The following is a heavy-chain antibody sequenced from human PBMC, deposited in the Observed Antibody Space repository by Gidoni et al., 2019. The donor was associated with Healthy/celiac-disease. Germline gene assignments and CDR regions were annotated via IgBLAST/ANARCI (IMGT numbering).Heavy chain of an antibody. J-gene: IGHJ5*02. Sequence: GKGLEWIGEIYHSGSTNYNPSLKSRVTISVDKSKNQFSLKLSSVTAADTAVYYCAREAEGGRIAEAGTWEYNWFDPWGQGTLVTVSS. CDR2: IYHSGST. V-gene: IGHV4-4*02. CDR3: AREAEGGRIAEAGTWEYNWFDP. D-gene: IGHD6-13*01.